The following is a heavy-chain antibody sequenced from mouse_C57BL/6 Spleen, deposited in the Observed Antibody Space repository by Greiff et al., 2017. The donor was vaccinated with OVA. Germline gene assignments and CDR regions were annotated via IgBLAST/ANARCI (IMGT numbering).Heavy chain of an antibody. Sequence: QVHVKQSGPELVKPGASVKISFKASGYAFSSSWMNWVKQRPGKGLEWIGRIYPGDGDTNYNGKFKGKATLTADKSSSTAYMQLSSLTSEDSAVYFCARALTGLYYFDYWGQGTTLTVSS. CDR2: IYPGDGDT. CDR3: ARALTGLYYFDY. CDR1: GYAFSSSW. J-gene: IGHJ2*01. V-gene: IGHV1-82*01. D-gene: IGHD4-1*01.